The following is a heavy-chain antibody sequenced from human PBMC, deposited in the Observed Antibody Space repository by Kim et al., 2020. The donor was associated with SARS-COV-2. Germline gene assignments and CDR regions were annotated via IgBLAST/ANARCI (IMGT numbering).Heavy chain of an antibody. J-gene: IGHJ4*02. V-gene: IGHV1-3*01. Sequence: QKFQGRVTITRDTSASTAYMELGSLRSEDTAVYYCARDRIAAAGTRGFDYWGQGTLVTVSS. CDR3: ARDRIAAAGTRGFDY. D-gene: IGHD6-13*01.